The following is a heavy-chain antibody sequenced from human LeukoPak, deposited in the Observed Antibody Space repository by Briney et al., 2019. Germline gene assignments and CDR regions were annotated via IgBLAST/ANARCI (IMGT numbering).Heavy chain of an antibody. CDR2: ILTNGVTK. CDR3: ARDFDSGWTFDY. J-gene: IGHJ4*02. V-gene: IGHV3-64*01. CDR1: GFTFANYA. D-gene: IGHD6-19*01. Sequence: GGSLRLSCVASGFTFANYAMHSVRQAPGKGLEYVSSILTNGVTKNYASSVKGRFTIARDNSKNTLYLQMGSLRGDDTAVYYCARDFDSGWTFDYWGLGTLVTVSS.